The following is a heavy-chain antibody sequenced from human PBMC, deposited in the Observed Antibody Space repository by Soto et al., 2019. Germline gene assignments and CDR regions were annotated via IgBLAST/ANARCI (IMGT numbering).Heavy chain of an antibody. V-gene: IGHV1-18*01. D-gene: IGHD3-22*01. CDR1: GYTFGTSG. Sequence: QVKLVQSGAEVKKPGTSMKVSCKASGYTFGTSGISWIRQAPGQGLEWMGCISAYNGNTNYEQKLQDRVTMTTDTSTNTAYLELRSLRSDDTDVYYCARAGHYYDSSGYANWGQGTLVTVSS. CDR2: ISAYNGNT. J-gene: IGHJ4*02. CDR3: ARAGHYYDSSGYAN.